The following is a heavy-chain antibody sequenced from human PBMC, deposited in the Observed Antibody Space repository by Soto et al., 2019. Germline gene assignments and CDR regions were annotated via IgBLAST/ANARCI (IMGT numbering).Heavy chain of an antibody. CDR1: GFTFSSYA. J-gene: IGHJ4*02. D-gene: IGHD3-10*01. CDR3: TKDLSRGFGELSDYFDY. Sequence: EVQLLESGGGLVQPGGSLRLSCAASGFTFSSYAMSWVRQAPGKGLEWVSAISGSGGSTYYADSVKGRFTISRDNSKNTLYLQMNSLRAEDTAVYYCTKDLSRGFGELSDYFDYWGQGTLVTVSS. CDR2: ISGSGGST. V-gene: IGHV3-23*01.